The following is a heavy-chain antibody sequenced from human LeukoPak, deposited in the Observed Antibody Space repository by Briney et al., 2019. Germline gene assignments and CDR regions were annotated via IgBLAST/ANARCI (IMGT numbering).Heavy chain of an antibody. CDR1: GFTFSSYS. CDR3: ARGTMFPYYFDY. V-gene: IGHV3-21*01. Sequence: GGSLRLSCAASGFTFSSYSMKWVRQAPGKGLEWVSFISSSSSYIYYADSVKGRFTISRDNAKNSLYLQMNSLRAEDTAVYYCARGTMFPYYFDYWGQGTLVAVSS. D-gene: IGHD3-10*02. J-gene: IGHJ4*02. CDR2: ISSSSSYI.